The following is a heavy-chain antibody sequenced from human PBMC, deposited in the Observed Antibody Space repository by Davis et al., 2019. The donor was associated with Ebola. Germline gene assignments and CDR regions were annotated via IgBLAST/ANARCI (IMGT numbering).Heavy chain of an antibody. V-gene: IGHV1-18*04. J-gene: IGHJ4*02. CDR2: INPHNGNT. CDR1: GYTFTSYG. Sequence: AASVKVSCKASGYTFTSYGITWVRQAPGQGLEWMGWINPHNGNTNYAQNVQGRVIMTSDTATTTAYMEVGSLRSDDTAVYYCARSFDYWGQGTLVTVSS. CDR3: ARSFDY.